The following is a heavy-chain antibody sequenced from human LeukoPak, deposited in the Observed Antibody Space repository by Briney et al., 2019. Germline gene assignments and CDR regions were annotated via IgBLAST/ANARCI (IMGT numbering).Heavy chain of an antibody. CDR3: ARVRGYSGYDVYYYYYYMDV. J-gene: IGHJ6*03. CDR1: GFTFSDYY. D-gene: IGHD5-12*01. V-gene: IGHV3-11*01. CDR2: ISSSGSTI. Sequence: GSLRLSCAASGFTFSDYYMSWIRQAPGKGLEWVSYISSSGSTIYYADSVKGRFTISRDNAKNSLYLQMNSLRAEDTAVYYCARVRGYSGYDVYYYYYYMDVWGKGTTVTVSS.